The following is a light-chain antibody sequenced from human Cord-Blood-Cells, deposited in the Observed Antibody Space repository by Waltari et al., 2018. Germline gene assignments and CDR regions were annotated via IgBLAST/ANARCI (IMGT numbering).Light chain of an antibody. CDR3: QQYDNLPFT. CDR2: DAS. V-gene: IGKV1-33*01. CDR1: QDISNY. J-gene: IGKJ3*01. Sequence: IQTTQSPSSLSASVGDSVTITCQASQDISNYLNRYQQKPGKAPKLLIYDASNLETGVPSRFSGSGSGTDCTLTISSLQPEDIATYYCQQYDNLPFTFGPGTKVDIK.